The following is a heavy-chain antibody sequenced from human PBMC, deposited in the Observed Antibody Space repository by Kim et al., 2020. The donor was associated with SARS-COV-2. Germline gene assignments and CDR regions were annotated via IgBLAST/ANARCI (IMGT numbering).Heavy chain of an antibody. CDR1: GFTFSSYA. D-gene: IGHD3-10*01. CDR3: AKGAMVRGVIIRVVRGTWNWFDP. V-gene: IGHV3-23*01. Sequence: GGSLRLSCAASGFTFSSYAMSWVRQAPGKGLEWVSAISGSGGSTYYADSVKGRFTISRDNSKNTLYLQMNSLRAEDTAVYYCAKGAMVRGVIIRVVRGTWNWFDPWGQGTLVTVSS. J-gene: IGHJ5*02. CDR2: ISGSGGST.